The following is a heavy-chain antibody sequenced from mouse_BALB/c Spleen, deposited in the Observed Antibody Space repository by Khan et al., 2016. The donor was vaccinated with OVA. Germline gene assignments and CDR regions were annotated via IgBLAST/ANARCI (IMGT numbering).Heavy chain of an antibody. D-gene: IGHD1-1*01. CDR1: GYSITSDYA. V-gene: IGHV3-2*02. Sequence: EVKLLESGPGLVKPSQSLSLTCTVTGYSITSDYAWNWIRQFPGNTLEWMGYISYSGSTNYNPSLKSRISFTRDTSKNQFILHLISVTTEYTTTYYCARDVSRYNYAMDYWGQGTSVTVSS. CDR2: ISYSGST. J-gene: IGHJ4*01. CDR3: ARDVSRYNYAMDY.